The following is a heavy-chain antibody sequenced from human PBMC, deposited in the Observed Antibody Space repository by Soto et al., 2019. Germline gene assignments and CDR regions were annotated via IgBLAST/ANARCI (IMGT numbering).Heavy chain of an antibody. CDR2: ISWNSGSI. V-gene: IGHV3-9*01. CDR1: GFTFDDYA. D-gene: IGHD6-6*01. J-gene: IGHJ4*02. CDR3: AKDSSSSVPTYFDY. Sequence: EVQLVESGGGLVQPGRSLRLSCAASGFTFDDYAMHWVRQAPGKGLEWVSGISWNSGSIGYADSVKGRFTISRDNAKNSLYLQMNSLRAEDTALYYCAKDSSSSVPTYFDYWGQGTLVTVSS.